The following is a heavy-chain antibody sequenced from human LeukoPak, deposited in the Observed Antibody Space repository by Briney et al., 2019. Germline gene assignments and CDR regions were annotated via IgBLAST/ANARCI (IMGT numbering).Heavy chain of an antibody. CDR2: ISSSSSYI. D-gene: IGHD3-22*01. CDR3: ARDRSYDSSGPDAYFQH. Sequence: NPGGSLRLSCAASGFTVSSNYMSWVRQAPGKGLEWVSSISSSSSYIYYADSVKGRFTISRDNAKNSLYLQMNSLRAEDTAVYYCARDRSYDSSGPDAYFQHWGQGTLVTVSS. V-gene: IGHV3-21*01. J-gene: IGHJ1*01. CDR1: GFTVSSNY.